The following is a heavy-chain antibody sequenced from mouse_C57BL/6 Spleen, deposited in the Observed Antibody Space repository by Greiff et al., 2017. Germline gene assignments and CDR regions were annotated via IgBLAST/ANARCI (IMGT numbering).Heavy chain of an antibody. CDR3: ENYDYDDYFGY. CDR2: IHPNSGST. Sequence: QVQLQQPGAELVKPGASVKLSCKASGYTFTSYWMHWVKQRPGQGLEWIGMIHPNSGSTNYNEKFKSKATLTVDKSSSTAYLQLSSLTSEDSAVYYCENYDYDDYFGYWGQGTTLTVSS. J-gene: IGHJ2*01. CDR1: GYTFTSYW. V-gene: IGHV1-64*01. D-gene: IGHD2-4*01.